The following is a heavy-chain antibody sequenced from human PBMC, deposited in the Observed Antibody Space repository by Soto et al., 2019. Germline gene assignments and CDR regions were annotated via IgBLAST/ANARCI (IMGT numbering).Heavy chain of an antibody. D-gene: IGHD3-22*01. Sequence: SETLSLTCTVSGGSISSSYWSWIRQSPGKGLEWIGYVHYSGRTNYNPSLKNRVTISVDTSKNQFSLELSSVTAADTAMYYCARGYYDNSSGQSNTFDIWGQGTLVTVS. CDR2: VHYSGRT. CDR1: GGSISSSY. CDR3: ARGYYDNSSGQSNTFDI. V-gene: IGHV4-59*01. J-gene: IGHJ3*02.